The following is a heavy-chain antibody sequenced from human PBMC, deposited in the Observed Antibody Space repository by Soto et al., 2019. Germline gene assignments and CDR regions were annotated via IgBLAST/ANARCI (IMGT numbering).Heavy chain of an antibody. D-gene: IGHD3-22*01. CDR1: GGSISSGGYY. V-gene: IGHV4-31*03. CDR3: ARDLYYYDSSGYYPYYYYYGMDV. J-gene: IGHJ6*02. Sequence: PSETLSLTCTVSGGSISSGGYYWSWIRQHPGKGLEWIGYIYYSGSTYYNPSLKSRVTISVDMSKNQFSLKLSSVTAADTAVYYCARDLYYYDSSGYYPYYYYYGMDVWGQGTTVTVSS. CDR2: IYYSGST.